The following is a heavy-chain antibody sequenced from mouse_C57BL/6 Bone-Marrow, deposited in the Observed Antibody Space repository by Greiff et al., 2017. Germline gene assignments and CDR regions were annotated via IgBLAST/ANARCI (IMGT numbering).Heavy chain of an antibody. V-gene: IGHV10-1*01. CDR1: GFSFNTYA. CDR2: IRSKSNNYAT. Sequence: DVHLVESGGGLVQPKGSLKLSCAASGFSFNTYAMNWVRQAPGKGLEWVARIRSKSNNYATYYADSVKDRFTISRDDSESMLYLQMNNLKTEDTAMYYCGRNLEAYWGQGTLVTVSA. CDR3: GRNLEAY. J-gene: IGHJ3*01.